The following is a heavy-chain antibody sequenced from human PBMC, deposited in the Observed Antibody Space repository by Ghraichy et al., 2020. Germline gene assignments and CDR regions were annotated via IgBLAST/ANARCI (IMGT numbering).Heavy chain of an antibody. V-gene: IGHV2-5*02. D-gene: IGHD4-17*01. Sequence: SGPTLVKPTQTLTLTCTFSGFSLATDGVGVAWIRQPPGKALEWLAVIYWDDEKRYSPSLRSRLTITEDTLRKQVVLTMSNMDPLDTGTYYCSHSHKPADYAFMYYYGMDVWGPGTAVTVSS. CDR1: GFSLATDGVG. CDR2: IYWDDEK. J-gene: IGHJ6*02. CDR3: SHSHKPADYAFMYYYGMDV.